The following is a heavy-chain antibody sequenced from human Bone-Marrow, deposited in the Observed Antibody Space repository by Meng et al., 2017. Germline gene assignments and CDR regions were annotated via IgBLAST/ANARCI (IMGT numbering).Heavy chain of an antibody. V-gene: IGHV1-69*13. J-gene: IGHJ6*02. CDR3: ARGGPSSSWYPTRYYYGMDV. CDR2: IIPIFGTA. CDR1: GGTFSSYA. D-gene: IGHD6-13*01. Sequence: SMKVSCKASGGTFSSYAISWVRQAPGQGLEWMGGIIPIFGTANYAQKFQGRVTITADESTSTAYMELSSLRSEDTAVYYCARGGPSSSWYPTRYYYGMDVWGQGTTVTVSS.